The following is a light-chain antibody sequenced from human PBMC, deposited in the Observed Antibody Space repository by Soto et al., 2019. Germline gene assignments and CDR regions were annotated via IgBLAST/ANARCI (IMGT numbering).Light chain of an antibody. J-gene: IGLJ3*02. CDR2: VNSDGSH. CDR1: SGHSSKA. V-gene: IGLV4-69*01. Sequence: QPVLTQSPSASASLGASVKLTCILNSGHSSKAIAWHQQQPEKGPRYLMKVNSDGSHDKGDGIPDRFSGSSSGTERYLTISSLHSEDEADYFCQTWGTPWVFGGGTKVTVL. CDR3: QTWGTPWV.